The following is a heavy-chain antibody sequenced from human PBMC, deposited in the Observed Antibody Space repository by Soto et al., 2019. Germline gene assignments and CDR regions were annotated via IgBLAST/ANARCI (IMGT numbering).Heavy chain of an antibody. D-gene: IGHD3-16*01. V-gene: IGHV3-15*01. Sequence: EVQLVESGGGLVKPGGSLRLSCAASGFTFSNAWMSWVRQAPGKGLEWVGRIKSKTDGGTTDYAAPVKGRFTISRDDSKNTLYLQMNSLKTEDTAVYYCTTDPLRGGINFARWYYYGMDVWGQGTTVTVSS. CDR1: GFTFSNAW. CDR2: IKSKTDGGTT. J-gene: IGHJ6*02. CDR3: TTDPLRGGINFARWYYYGMDV.